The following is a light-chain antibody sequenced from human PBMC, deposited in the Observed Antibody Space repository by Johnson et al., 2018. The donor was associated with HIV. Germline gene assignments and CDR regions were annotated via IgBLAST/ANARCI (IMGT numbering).Light chain of an antibody. Sequence: QSVLTQPPSVSAAPGQKVTISCSGSSSNIGNNYVSWYQQIPGTAPKLLIYENNKRPSGIPDRFSASKSGTSATLDITGLQTGDEADYYCGTWDTSLGAHYVFGTGTEVTVL. J-gene: IGLJ1*01. CDR2: ENN. V-gene: IGLV1-51*02. CDR1: SSNIGNNY. CDR3: GTWDTSLGAHYV.